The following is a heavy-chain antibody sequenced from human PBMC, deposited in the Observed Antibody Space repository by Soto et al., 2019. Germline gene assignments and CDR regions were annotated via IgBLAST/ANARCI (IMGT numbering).Heavy chain of an antibody. CDR2: INHSGST. D-gene: IGHD4-17*01. CDR1: GGSFSGYY. Sequence: QVQLQQWGAGLLKPSETLSLTCAVYGGSFSGYYWSWIRQPPGKGLEWIGEINHSGSTNYNPSLKSRVTISVDTSKNQFSLKLSSVTAADTAVYYCASRPAVTMKLYDDYWGQGTLVTVSS. J-gene: IGHJ4*02. CDR3: ASRPAVTMKLYDDY. V-gene: IGHV4-34*01.